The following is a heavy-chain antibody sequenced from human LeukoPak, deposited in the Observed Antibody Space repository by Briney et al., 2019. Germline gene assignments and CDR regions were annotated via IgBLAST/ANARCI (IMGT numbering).Heavy chain of an antibody. V-gene: IGHV4-34*01. CDR3: ARGLPSSGRYGY. CDR2: INHSGST. D-gene: IGHD6-19*01. J-gene: IGHJ4*02. Sequence: SETLSLTCAVYGGSFSGYYWSWIRQPPGKGLEWIGEINHSGSTNYNPSLKGRVTISVDTSKNQFSLKLSSVTAADTAVYYCARGLPSSGRYGYWGQGTLVTVSS. CDR1: GGSFSGYY.